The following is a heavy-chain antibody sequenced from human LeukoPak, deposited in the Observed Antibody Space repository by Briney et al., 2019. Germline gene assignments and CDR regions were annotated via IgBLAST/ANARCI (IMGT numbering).Heavy chain of an antibody. CDR3: AIHIVVVPAAKKKNWFDP. J-gene: IGHJ5*02. CDR2: INHSGST. CDR1: GGSFSGYY. Sequence: SETLSLTCAVYGGSFSGYYWSWIRQPPGKGLEWIGEINHSGSTNYNPSLKSRVTISVDTSKNQFSLKLSSVTAADTAVYYCAIHIVVVPAAKKKNWFDPWGQGILVTVSS. V-gene: IGHV4-34*01. D-gene: IGHD2-2*01.